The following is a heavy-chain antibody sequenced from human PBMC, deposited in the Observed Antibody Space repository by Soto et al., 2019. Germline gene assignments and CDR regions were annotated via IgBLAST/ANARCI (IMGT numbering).Heavy chain of an antibody. CDR3: ARQCIQLWSTALDV. CDR1: GFTFSSYG. J-gene: IGHJ6*02. V-gene: IGHV3-33*01. Sequence: QVQLVESGGGVVQPGRSLRLSCAASGFTFSSYGMHWVRQAPGKGLEWVAVIWYDGSNKYYADSVKGRFTISRDNSKNTLYLQMNSLRADDTAVYYCARQCIQLWSTALDVWGQGTTVTVSS. CDR2: IWYDGSNK. D-gene: IGHD5-18*01.